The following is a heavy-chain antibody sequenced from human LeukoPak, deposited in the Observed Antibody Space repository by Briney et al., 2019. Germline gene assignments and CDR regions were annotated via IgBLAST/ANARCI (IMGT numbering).Heavy chain of an antibody. D-gene: IGHD3-3*01. CDR1: GFTFSSYS. V-gene: IGHV3-9*01. J-gene: IGHJ4*02. Sequence: PGGSLRLSCAASGFTFSSYSMTWVRQAPGKGLEWVSGISWNSGSIGYADSVKGRFTISRDNAKNSLYLQMNSLRAEDTALYYCAKDRYYDFWSGYFDYWGQGTLVTVSS. CDR2: ISWNSGSI. CDR3: AKDRYYDFWSGYFDY.